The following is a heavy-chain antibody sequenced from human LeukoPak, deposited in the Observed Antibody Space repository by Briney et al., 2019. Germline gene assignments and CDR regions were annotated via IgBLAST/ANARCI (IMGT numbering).Heavy chain of an antibody. Sequence: TVSVSCNASGGTFSSYAISGVRHARGQGLEWMGGIIPIFGTANYAQKFQGRDTITGDESTSRDYMELSSLRAEDTAVYYCARPGSYCGGDCYLDDAFDIWGRGTMVTVSS. CDR3: ARPGSYCGGDCYLDDAFDI. D-gene: IGHD2-21*02. J-gene: IGHJ3*02. CDR2: IIPIFGTA. V-gene: IGHV1-69*13. CDR1: GGTFSSYA.